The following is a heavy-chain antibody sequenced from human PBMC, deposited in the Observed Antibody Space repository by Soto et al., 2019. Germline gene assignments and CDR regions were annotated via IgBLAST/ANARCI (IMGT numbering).Heavy chain of an antibody. J-gene: IGHJ6*02. CDR3: AMVDVYVTPSPQDV. D-gene: IGHD3-16*01. Sequence: QVQLVQSGAEVKNPGASVKASCKASGYTFTRYGIGWARQAPGQGLEWMGWINTYNGNTNYAQNVQGRVTLTTDTSTSTAYMELRSLRSNDTAIYYCAMVDVYVTPSPQDVWGQGTTVIVS. CDR2: INTYNGNT. V-gene: IGHV1-18*01. CDR1: GYTFTRYG.